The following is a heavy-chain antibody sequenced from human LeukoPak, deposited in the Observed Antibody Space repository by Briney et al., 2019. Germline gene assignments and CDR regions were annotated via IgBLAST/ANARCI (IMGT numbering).Heavy chain of an antibody. V-gene: IGHV4-34*01. CDR1: GGSFSGYY. CDR3: ARGKDYYDSSGYYY. CDR2: INHSGST. D-gene: IGHD3-22*01. Sequence: SGTLSLTCAVYGGSFSGYYWSWIRQPPGKGLEWIGEINHSGSTNYNPSLKSRVTISVDTSKNQFSLKLSSVTAADTAVYYCARGKDYYDSSGYYYWGQGTLVTVSS. J-gene: IGHJ4*02.